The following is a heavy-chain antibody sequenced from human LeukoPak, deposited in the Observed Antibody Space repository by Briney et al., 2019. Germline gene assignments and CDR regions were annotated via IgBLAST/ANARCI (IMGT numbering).Heavy chain of an antibody. V-gene: IGHV3-15*01. CDR2: IKIKTDGGTT. Sequence: NPGGSLRLSCAASGFTFSNAWMSWVRQAPGKGLEWVGRIKIKTDGGTTDYAAPVKGRFTISRDDSKNTLYLQMNSLKTEDTAVYYCTTGGPITIFGIDAFDIWGQGTMVTVSS. D-gene: IGHD3-3*01. J-gene: IGHJ3*02. CDR3: TTGGPITIFGIDAFDI. CDR1: GFTFSNAW.